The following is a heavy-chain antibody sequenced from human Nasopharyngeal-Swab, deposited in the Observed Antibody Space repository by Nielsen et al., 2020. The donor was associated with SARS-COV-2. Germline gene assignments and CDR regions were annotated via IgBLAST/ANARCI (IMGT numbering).Heavy chain of an antibody. Sequence: GESLKISCAASGFTFSSYAMSWVRQAPGKGLEWVSAISGSGGSTYYADSAKGRFTISRDNSKNTLYLQMNSLRAEDTAVYYCAKSRVWFGELIRYFDYWGQGTLVTVSS. CDR3: AKSRVWFGELIRYFDY. CDR1: GFTFSSYA. D-gene: IGHD3-10*01. CDR2: ISGSGGST. V-gene: IGHV3-23*01. J-gene: IGHJ4*02.